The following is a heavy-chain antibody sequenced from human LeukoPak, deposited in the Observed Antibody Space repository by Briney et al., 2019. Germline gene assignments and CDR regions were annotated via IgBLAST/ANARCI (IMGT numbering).Heavy chain of an antibody. Sequence: PGGSLRLSCAASGFTFSSYSMNWVRQAPGKGLEWVSSISSSSSYIYYADSVKGRFTISRDNAKNSLYLQMNSLRAEDTAVYYCARVRESYNNYMDVWGKGTTVTVSS. V-gene: IGHV3-21*01. D-gene: IGHD3-10*01. CDR3: ARVRESYNNYMDV. J-gene: IGHJ6*03. CDR1: GFTFSSYS. CDR2: ISSSSSYI.